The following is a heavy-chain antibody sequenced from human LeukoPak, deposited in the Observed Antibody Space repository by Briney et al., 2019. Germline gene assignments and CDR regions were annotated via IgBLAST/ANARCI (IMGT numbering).Heavy chain of an antibody. CDR2: ISGSGGST. CDR1: GFTFSSYA. V-gene: IGHV3-23*01. J-gene: IGHJ3*02. Sequence: GALRLSCAASGFTFSSYAMSWVRQAPGKGLEWVSAISGSGGSTYYADSVKGRFTISRDSSKNTLYLQMNSLRAEDTAVYYCAKRGGYGDAFDIWGQGTMVTVSS. CDR3: AKRGGYGDAFDI. D-gene: IGHD5-12*01.